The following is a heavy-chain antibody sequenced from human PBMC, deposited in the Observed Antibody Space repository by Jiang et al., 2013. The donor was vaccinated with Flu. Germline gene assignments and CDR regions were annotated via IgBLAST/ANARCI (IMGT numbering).Heavy chain of an antibody. CDR3: AKSRDGYNYFDY. CDR2: IYSGGST. D-gene: IGHD5-24*01. Sequence: SWVRQAPGKGLEWVSVIYSGGSTYYADSVKGRFTISRDNSKNTLYLQMNSLRAEDTAVYYCAKSRDGYNYFDYWGQGTLVTVSS. J-gene: IGHJ4*02. V-gene: IGHV3-53*01.